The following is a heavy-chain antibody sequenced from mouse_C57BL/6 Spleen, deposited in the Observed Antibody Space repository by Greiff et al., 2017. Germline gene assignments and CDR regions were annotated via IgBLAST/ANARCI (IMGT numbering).Heavy chain of an antibody. V-gene: IGHV14-4*01. CDR1: GFNIKDDY. Sequence: EVQRVESGAELVRPGASVKLSCTASGFNIKDDYMHWVKQRPEQGLEWIGWIDPENGDTEYASKFQGKATITADTSSNTAYLQLSSLTSEDTAVYYCTRYYYGSYYFDYWGQGTTLTVSS. CDR2: IDPENGDT. CDR3: TRYYYGSYYFDY. D-gene: IGHD1-1*01. J-gene: IGHJ2*01.